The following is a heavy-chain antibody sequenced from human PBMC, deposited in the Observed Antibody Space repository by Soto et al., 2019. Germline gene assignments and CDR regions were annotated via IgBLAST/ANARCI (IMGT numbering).Heavy chain of an antibody. J-gene: IGHJ4*02. CDR3: ARVSSVNDFWSGYYMDYFDY. Sequence: LRLSCAASGFTFSSYWMSWVRQAPGKGLEWVANIKQDGSEKYYVDSVKGRFTISRDNAKNSLYLQMNSLRAEDTAVYYCARVSSVNDFWSGYYMDYFDYWGQGTLVTVSS. CDR1: GFTFSSYW. CDR2: IKQDGSEK. D-gene: IGHD3-3*01. V-gene: IGHV3-7*01.